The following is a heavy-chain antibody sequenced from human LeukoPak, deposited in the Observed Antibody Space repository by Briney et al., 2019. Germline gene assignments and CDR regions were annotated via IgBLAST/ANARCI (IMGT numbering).Heavy chain of an antibody. CDR1: GYTFTSYG. Sequence: ASVKVSCKASGYTFTSYGISWVRQAPGQGLEWMGWISAYNGNTNYAQKLQGRVTMTTDTSTSTAYMELRSLRSDDTAVYYCARGRNYDFWSGYRFDYWGQGILVTVSS. CDR3: ARGRNYDFWSGYRFDY. CDR2: ISAYNGNT. V-gene: IGHV1-18*01. J-gene: IGHJ4*02. D-gene: IGHD3-3*01.